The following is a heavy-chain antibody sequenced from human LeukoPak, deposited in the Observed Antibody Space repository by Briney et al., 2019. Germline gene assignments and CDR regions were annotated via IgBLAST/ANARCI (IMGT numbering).Heavy chain of an antibody. CDR1: GFTFSNAW. V-gene: IGHV3-15*01. Sequence: GGSLRLSCAASGFTFSNAWMSWVRQAPGKGLEWVGRIKSKTDGGTTDYAAPVKGRFTISRDDSKNTLYLQMNSLKNEDTAVYYCTTESEYYDFWSGFTATGYYYYYMDVWGKGTTVTVSS. D-gene: IGHD3-3*01. J-gene: IGHJ6*03. CDR2: IKSKTDGGTT. CDR3: TTESEYYDFWSGFTATGYYYYYMDV.